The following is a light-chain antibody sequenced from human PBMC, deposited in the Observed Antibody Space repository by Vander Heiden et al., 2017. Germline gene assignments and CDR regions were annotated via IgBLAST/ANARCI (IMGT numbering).Light chain of an antibody. CDR3: QHYNVYSWT. CDR2: DAS. V-gene: IGKV1-5*01. J-gene: IGKJ1*01. Sequence: SPSTLSASVGDIVTITCRASQSISNWLAWYQQKPGKVPKVLIYDASSLESGVPSRFSGSGSGTEFTLTISSLQPDDFATYYCQHYNVYSWTFGQGTKVEIK. CDR1: QSISNW.